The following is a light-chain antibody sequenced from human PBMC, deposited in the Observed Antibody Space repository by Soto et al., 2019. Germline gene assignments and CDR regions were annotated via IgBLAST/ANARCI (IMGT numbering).Light chain of an antibody. CDR3: QQYNSYPPVYT. V-gene: IGKV1-5*01. CDR2: DAS. J-gene: IGKJ2*01. CDR1: QSISSW. Sequence: DIQMTQSPSTLSASVGDRVTITCRASQSISSWLAWYQQKPGKAPKLLIYDASSLESGVPSRFSGSGSGTEFTLPISSLQPDDFATYYCQQYNSYPPVYTFGQGTKLEIK.